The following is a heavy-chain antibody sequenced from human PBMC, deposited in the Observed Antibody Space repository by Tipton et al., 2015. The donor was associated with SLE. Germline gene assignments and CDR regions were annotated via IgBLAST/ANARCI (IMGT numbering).Heavy chain of an antibody. CDR1: GGSIRSYY. D-gene: IGHD3-22*01. J-gene: IGHJ5*02. V-gene: IGHV4-59*01. CDR3: ARDDSSAVDP. Sequence: TLSLTCTVSGGSIRSYYWSWIRQPPGQGLEWIGYVYYSEITSYNPSLKSRVTISLDTSKNQFSLKLTSVTAADTAVYYCARDDSSAVDPWGQGTLVTVSS. CDR2: VYYSEIT.